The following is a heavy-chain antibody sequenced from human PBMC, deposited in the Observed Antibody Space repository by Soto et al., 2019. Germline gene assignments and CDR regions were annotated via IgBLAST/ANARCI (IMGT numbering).Heavy chain of an antibody. CDR2: ISYDGSNQ. V-gene: IGHV3-30*18. J-gene: IGHJ4*02. CDR1: GFTFNISG. CDR3: AKDQASGQGSFDS. Sequence: SLSLSCAASGFTFNISGMHLVRQAPDKWLEWVALISYDGSNQYYADSVKGRFTISRDNSKNTLFLQMNSLRADDTAVYYCAKDQASGQGSFDSWGQGTLVTVYS.